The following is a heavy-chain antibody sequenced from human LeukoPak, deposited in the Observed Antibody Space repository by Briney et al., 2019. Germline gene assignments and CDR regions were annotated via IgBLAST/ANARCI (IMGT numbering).Heavy chain of an antibody. CDR2: INPNSGGT. D-gene: IGHD6-13*01. J-gene: IGHJ5*02. CDR1: GYTFTGYY. Sequence: ASVKVSCKASGYTFTGYYMHWVRQAPGQGLEWMGWINPNSGGTNYAQKFQGRVTMTRDTSISTAYMEPSRLRSDDTAVYYCAVSQQLGDNWFDPWGQGTLVTVSS. V-gene: IGHV1-2*02. CDR3: AVSQQLGDNWFDP.